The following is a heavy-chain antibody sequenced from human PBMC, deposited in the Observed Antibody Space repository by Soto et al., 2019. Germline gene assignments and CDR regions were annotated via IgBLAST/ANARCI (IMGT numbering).Heavy chain of an antibody. CDR2: IQSGGTT. CDR3: VRVLYGSGVVDF. CDR1: GFTVSNYD. J-gene: IGHJ4*02. D-gene: IGHD3-10*01. Sequence: QLVESVGGSIHAGGSMRLSCVVSGFTVSNYDMAWVRRAPGKGLEWASIIQSGGTTYYPDSAQGRFIISRDNSRNTVYLQMSSLRVEDTGVYSCVRVLYGSGVVDFWGQGSLITVSS. V-gene: IGHV3-53*01.